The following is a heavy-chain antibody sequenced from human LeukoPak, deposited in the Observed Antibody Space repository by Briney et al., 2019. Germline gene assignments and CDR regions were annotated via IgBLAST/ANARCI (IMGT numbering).Heavy chain of an antibody. D-gene: IGHD5-12*01. CDR2: IGISSGNT. Sequence: GGSLRLSCAASGFNFIDYSMNWVRQAPGKGLEWISYIGISSGNTKYADSVKGRFTISRDKARNSLYVQMNSLRVEDTAVYYCARDHRYAFDNWGHGTLVTVSS. CDR3: ARDHRYAFDN. V-gene: IGHV3-48*01. J-gene: IGHJ4*01. CDR1: GFNFIDYS.